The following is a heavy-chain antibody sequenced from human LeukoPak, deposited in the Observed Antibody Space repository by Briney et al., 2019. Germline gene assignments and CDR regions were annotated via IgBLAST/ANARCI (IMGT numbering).Heavy chain of an antibody. J-gene: IGHJ5*02. CDR2: INHSGSA. CDR1: GGSFSGYY. CDR3: ARGTNCGGGGTCYPRRYWFDP. V-gene: IGHV4-34*01. Sequence: PSETLSLTCAVYGGSFSGYYWSWIRQPPGKGLEWIGEINHSGSAKYNPSLESRVTISVDTSKNQFSLKLSSVTAADTAVYYCARGTNCGGGGTCYPRRYWFDPWGQGTLVTVSS. D-gene: IGHD2-15*01.